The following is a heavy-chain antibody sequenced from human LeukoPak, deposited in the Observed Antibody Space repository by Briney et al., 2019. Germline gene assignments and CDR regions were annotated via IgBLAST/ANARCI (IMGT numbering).Heavy chain of an antibody. V-gene: IGHV3-74*01. CDR3: TREMATVMGDYFDY. D-gene: IGHD5-24*01. Sequence: GGSLRLSCAASGFIFRSYWMHWVRQAPGKGLVWVSRINSDGSSTAYADSVKGRFTISRDNAKNTLFLQMNSLRAEDTAVYYCTREMATVMGDYFDYWGQGILVTVSS. CDR1: GFIFRSYW. J-gene: IGHJ4*02. CDR2: INSDGSST.